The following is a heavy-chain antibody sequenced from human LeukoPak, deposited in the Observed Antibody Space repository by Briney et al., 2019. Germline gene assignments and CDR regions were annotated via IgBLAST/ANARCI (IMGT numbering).Heavy chain of an antibody. J-gene: IGHJ4*02. D-gene: IGHD4-17*01. CDR1: GFTFSNYN. Sequence: GGSLRLSCAASGFTFSNYNMNWVRQAPGKGLEWVSFISSRSSYISYTDSVRGRFTTSRDNAKNSLYLQMNSLRAEDTAVYYCARDSSYGDDVSILDYWGQGTLVTVSS. CDR2: ISSRSSYI. CDR3: ARDSSYGDDVSILDY. V-gene: IGHV3-21*01.